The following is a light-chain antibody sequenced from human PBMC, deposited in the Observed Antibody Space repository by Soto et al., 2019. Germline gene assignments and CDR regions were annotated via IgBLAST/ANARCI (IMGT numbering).Light chain of an antibody. J-gene: IGKJ5*01. V-gene: IGKV3-15*01. CDR1: QSIARE. Sequence: LTQNPACLSVSPGQRVTLSCRASQSIARELAWYQQKPGQAPRLLIYDTSTRATRLPARFSGSGSGTEFTLTISSLQSEDAAVYYRQQYKKWSVISVGQGTRLEIK. CDR2: DTS. CDR3: QQYKKWSVIS.